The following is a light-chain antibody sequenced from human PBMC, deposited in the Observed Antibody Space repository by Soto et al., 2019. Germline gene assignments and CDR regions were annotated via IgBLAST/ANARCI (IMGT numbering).Light chain of an antibody. CDR3: QQYNNWPPTCT. V-gene: IGKV3-15*01. CDR1: QTIGSN. Sequence: EIVITQSPATLSVSPGGRATLSCRASQTIGSNLAWYQQKPGQPPRLLIYDASTRATDVPARFTGSGSGTEFTLTISSPQXEDFAVFYCQQYNNWPPTCTFGQGTKVDIK. CDR2: DAS. J-gene: IGKJ1*01.